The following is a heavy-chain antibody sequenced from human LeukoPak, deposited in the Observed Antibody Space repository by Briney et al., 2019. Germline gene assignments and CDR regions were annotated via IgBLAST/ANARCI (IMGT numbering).Heavy chain of an antibody. CDR3: ALEWLFGGYHNWFDP. Sequence: ASVKVSCKASGYTFTGYYMHWVRQAPGQGLEGMGWINPNSGGTNYAQKFQGRVTMTRDTSISTAYMELSRLRSDDTAVYYCALEWLFGGYHNWFDPWGQGTLVTVSS. J-gene: IGHJ5*02. V-gene: IGHV1-2*02. D-gene: IGHD3-3*01. CDR1: GYTFTGYY. CDR2: INPNSGGT.